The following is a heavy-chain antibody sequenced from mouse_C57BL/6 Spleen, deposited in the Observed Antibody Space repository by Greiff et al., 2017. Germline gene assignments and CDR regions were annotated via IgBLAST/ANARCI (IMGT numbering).Heavy chain of an antibody. CDR1: GFSLTSYG. D-gene: IGHD1-1*01. Sequence: QVQLQQSGPGLVAPSQSLSITCTVSGFSLTSYGVHWVRQPPGKGLEWLVVIWSDGSTTYNSALKSRLSISKDNSKSQVFLKMNRLQTDDTAMYYCARGGLRGYYFDYWGQGTTLTVSS. CDR3: ARGGLRGYYFDY. V-gene: IGHV2-6*03. J-gene: IGHJ2*01. CDR2: IWSDGST.